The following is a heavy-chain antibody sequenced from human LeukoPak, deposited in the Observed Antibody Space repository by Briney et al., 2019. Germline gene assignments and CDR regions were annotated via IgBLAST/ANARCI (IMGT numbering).Heavy chain of an antibody. CDR2: IYYSGST. CDR1: GGSISSSSYY. D-gene: IGHD2-2*02. J-gene: IGHJ4*02. CDR3: ARHPGYCSSTSCYTMREDKYYFDY. V-gene: IGHV4-39*01. Sequence: SETLSLTCTVSGGSISSSSYYWGWIRQPPGKGLEWIGSIYYSGSTYYNPSLKSRVTISVDTSNNQFSLKLSSVTAADTAVYYCARHPGYCSSTSCYTMREDKYYFDYWGQGTLVTVSS.